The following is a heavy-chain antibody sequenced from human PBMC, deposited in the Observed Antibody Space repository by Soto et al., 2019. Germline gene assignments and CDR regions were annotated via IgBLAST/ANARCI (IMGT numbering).Heavy chain of an antibody. D-gene: IGHD1-26*01. CDR3: AKVQCGRGILANIIDV. CDR2: ISSDGGNK. Sequence: PAGSLSLSCATSGFTFTRSGMHWLRQAPGKGLDWVAVISSDGGNKYYGDSVRGRFTISRDNSNNTLFLEMKSLRVDDTAVYYCAKVQCGRGILANIIDVWGQGTTVTVSS. V-gene: IGHV3-30*18. CDR1: GFTFTRSG. J-gene: IGHJ6*02.